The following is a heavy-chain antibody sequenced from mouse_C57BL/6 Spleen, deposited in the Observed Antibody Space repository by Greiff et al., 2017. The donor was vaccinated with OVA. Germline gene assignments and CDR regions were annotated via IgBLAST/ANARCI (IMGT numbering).Heavy chain of an antibody. CDR1: GYTFTSYW. J-gene: IGHJ2*01. D-gene: IGHD1-1*01. Sequence: QVQLKQPGAELVRPGSSVKLSCKASGYTFTSYWMHWVKQRPIQGLEWIGNIDPSDSETHYNQKFKDKATLTVDKSSSTAYMQLSSLTSEDSAVYYCAREENYGSSYYFDYWGQGTTLTVSS. CDR3: AREENYGSSYYFDY. V-gene: IGHV1-52*01. CDR2: IDPSDSET.